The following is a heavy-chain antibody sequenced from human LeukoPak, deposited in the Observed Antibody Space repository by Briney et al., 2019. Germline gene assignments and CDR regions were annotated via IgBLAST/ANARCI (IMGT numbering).Heavy chain of an antibody. CDR2: INTNTGNP. CDR1: GYTFTSYA. CDR3: ARDPLRGYQQRNWFDP. J-gene: IGHJ5*02. Sequence: ASVKVSCKASGYTFTSYAMNWVRQAPGQGLEWMGWINTNTGNPTYAQGFTGRFVFSLDTSVSTAYLQISSLKAEDTAVYYCARDPLRGYQQRNWFDPWGQGTLVTVSS. D-gene: IGHD2-2*01. V-gene: IGHV7-4-1*02.